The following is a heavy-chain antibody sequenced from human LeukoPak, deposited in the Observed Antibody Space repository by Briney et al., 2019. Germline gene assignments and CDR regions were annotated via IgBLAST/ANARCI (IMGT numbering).Heavy chain of an antibody. Sequence: GASVKVSCKASGGTFSSYAISWVRQAPGQGLEWMGGIIPIFGTANYAQKFQGRVTITTDESTSTAYMELSSLRSEDTAVYYCARVLPPEDYYDSSGYSVTETRAFDIWGQGTMVTVSS. J-gene: IGHJ3*02. CDR1: GGTFSSYA. CDR3: ARVLPPEDYYDSSGYSVTETRAFDI. V-gene: IGHV1-69*05. CDR2: IIPIFGTA. D-gene: IGHD3-22*01.